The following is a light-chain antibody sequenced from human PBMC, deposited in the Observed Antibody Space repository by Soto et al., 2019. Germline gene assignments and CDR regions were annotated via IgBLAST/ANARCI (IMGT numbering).Light chain of an antibody. CDR3: SSYTSSSIVV. CDR2: DVS. J-gene: IGLJ2*01. CDR1: SSDVGGYNY. V-gene: IGLV2-14*01. Sequence: QSALTQPASVSGSPGQSITISCTGTSSDVGGYNYVSWYQQHPGKAPKLMIYDVSNRPSGVSNRFSGSKSGNTASLTISGLQAEDEADYYCSSYTSSSIVVFGGGTPLTVL.